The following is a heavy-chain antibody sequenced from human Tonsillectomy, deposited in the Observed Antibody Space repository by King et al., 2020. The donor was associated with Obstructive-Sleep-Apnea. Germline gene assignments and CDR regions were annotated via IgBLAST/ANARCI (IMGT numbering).Heavy chain of an antibody. CDR1: GGSFSGYY. Sequence: VQLQQGGAGLLKPSETLSLTCAVYGGSFSGYYWSWIRQPPGKGLDWIGEINHIVSTNDNPSLKSRVTISVDTSKNPFSLKLSSVTAADTAVYYCARGRANIVVVVAAPDYWGQGTLVTVSS. CDR3: ARGRANIVVVVAAPDY. D-gene: IGHD2-15*01. J-gene: IGHJ4*02. CDR2: INHIVST. V-gene: IGHV4-34*01.